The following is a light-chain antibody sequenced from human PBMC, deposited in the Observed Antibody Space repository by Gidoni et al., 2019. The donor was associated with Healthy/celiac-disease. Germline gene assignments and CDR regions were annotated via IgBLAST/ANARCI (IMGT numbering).Light chain of an antibody. J-gene: IGLJ3*02. V-gene: IGLV1-44*01. CDR1: SSNIGSNT. CDR3: AAWDDSLNGHWV. CDR2: RNT. Sequence: QAVLTQPPSAYGTPGQRVTISCSGSSSNIGSNTVNWYQQLPGPAPKLLIYRNTRRPSGLPDRFSGSKSGTSASLAIRGLQSEDEADYYCAAWDDSLNGHWVFGGWTTLTVL.